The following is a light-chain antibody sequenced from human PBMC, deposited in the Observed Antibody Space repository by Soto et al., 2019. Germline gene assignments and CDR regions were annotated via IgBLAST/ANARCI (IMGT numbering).Light chain of an antibody. J-gene: IGKJ1*01. CDR3: LQSNNWPLT. V-gene: IGKV3-15*01. CDR1: QSVRSN. CDR2: GAS. Sequence: EIVMTQSPATLSVSPGERVILSCRASQSVRSNLAWYQQKPGQAPRLLIYGASTRATGLPARFSGSGSGTEFTLTLSSLQSEDFAVYYCLQSNNWPLTFGQGTRVDLK.